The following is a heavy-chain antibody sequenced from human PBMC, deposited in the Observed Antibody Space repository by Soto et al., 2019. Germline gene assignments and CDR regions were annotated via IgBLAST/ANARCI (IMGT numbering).Heavy chain of an antibody. CDR3: TKDYHNYWSGYYAH. CDR2: ISWDSGIR. CDR1: GFTFNDHA. D-gene: IGHD3-3*01. V-gene: IGHV3-9*01. Sequence: GGSLRLSCAASGFTFNDHAMHWVRQAPGKGLEWVSSISWDSGIREYADSVKGRFTISRDNAKNSLYLEMDSLRADDTASYYCTKDYHNYWSGYYAHWDQGTPVTVSS. J-gene: IGHJ4*02.